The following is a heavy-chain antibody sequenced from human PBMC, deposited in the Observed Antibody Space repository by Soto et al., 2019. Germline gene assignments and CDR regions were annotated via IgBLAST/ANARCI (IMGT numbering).Heavy chain of an antibody. Sequence: SETLSLTCTVSGGSISSGGYYWSWIRQHPGKGLEWIGYIYYSGSTYYNPSLKSRVTISVDTSKNQFSLKLSSVTAADTAVYYCARGRLYYDILTGYHYWGQGTLVTVSS. D-gene: IGHD3-9*01. V-gene: IGHV4-31*03. CDR2: IYYSGST. CDR1: GGSISSGGYY. CDR3: ARGRLYYDILTGYHY. J-gene: IGHJ4*02.